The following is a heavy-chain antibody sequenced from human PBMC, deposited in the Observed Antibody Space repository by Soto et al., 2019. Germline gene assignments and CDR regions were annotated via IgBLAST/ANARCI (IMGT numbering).Heavy chain of an antibody. CDR2: ISWNSGSI. J-gene: IGHJ4*02. V-gene: IGHV3-9*01. CDR1: GFTFDDYA. Sequence: GGSLRLSCAASGFTFDDYAMHWVRQAPGKGLEWVSGISWNSGSIGYADSVKGRFTISRDNAKNSLYLQMNSLRAEDTALYYFAKDPRDSAMAVFDYWGQGTLVTVSS. D-gene: IGHD5-18*01. CDR3: AKDPRDSAMAVFDY.